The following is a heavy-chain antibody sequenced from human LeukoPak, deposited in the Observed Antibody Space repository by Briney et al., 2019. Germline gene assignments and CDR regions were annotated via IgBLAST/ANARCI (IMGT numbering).Heavy chain of an antibody. Sequence: SVKVSCKASGGTFSSYVISWVRQAPGQGLECMGGIIPIFGTANYAQKFQGRITITADESTTTAYMELSSLRSDDTAVYYCARGHSSGYDYWGQGTLVTVSS. CDR3: ARGHSSGYDY. CDR1: GGTFSSYV. J-gene: IGHJ4*02. D-gene: IGHD6-19*01. CDR2: IIPIFGTA. V-gene: IGHV1-69*01.